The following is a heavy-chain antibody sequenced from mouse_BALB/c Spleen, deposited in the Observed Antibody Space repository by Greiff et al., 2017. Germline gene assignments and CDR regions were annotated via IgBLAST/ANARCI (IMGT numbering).Heavy chain of an antibody. CDR1: GFTFSSYA. CDR2: ISSGGST. J-gene: IGHJ4*01. CDR3: ARVGGLYYAMDY. Sequence: EVQLQESGGGLVKPGGSLKLSCAASGFTFSSYAMSWVRQTPEKRLEWVASISSGGSTYYPDSVKGRFTISRDNARNILYLQMSSLRSEDTAMYYCARVGGLYYAMDYWGQGTSVTVSS. D-gene: IGHD6-5*01. V-gene: IGHV5-6-5*01.